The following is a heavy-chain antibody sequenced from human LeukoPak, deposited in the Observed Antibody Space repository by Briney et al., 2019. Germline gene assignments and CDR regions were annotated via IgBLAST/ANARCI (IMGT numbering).Heavy chain of an antibody. V-gene: IGHV4-61*02. D-gene: IGHD3-10*01. CDR3: ARMLATMVLGVMFFDY. CDR2: IYTSGST. Sequence: ASQTLSLTCTVYGGSISSGSYYWSWIRQPAGKGREWIGRIYTSGSTNYNPSLKSRVTISVDTSKNQFSLKLSSVSAADTAVYYCARMLATMVLGVMFFDYWRQGNRVSVST. J-gene: IGHJ4*02. CDR1: GGSISSGSYY.